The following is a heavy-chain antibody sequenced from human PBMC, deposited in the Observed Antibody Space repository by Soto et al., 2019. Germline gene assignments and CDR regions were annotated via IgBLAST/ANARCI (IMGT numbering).Heavy chain of an antibody. CDR2: INHSGST. CDR1: GGSFSGYY. V-gene: IGHV4-34*01. CDR3: ARGPPYSTIFGVATRWFDP. Sequence: QVQLQQWGAGLLKPSETLSLTCAVYGGSFSGYYWSWIRQPPGKGLEWIGEINHSGSTNYNPSLKSRVTISVDTSKNQFSLKLSSVTAADTAVYYCARGPPYSTIFGVATRWFDPWGQGTLVTVSS. J-gene: IGHJ5*02. D-gene: IGHD3-3*01.